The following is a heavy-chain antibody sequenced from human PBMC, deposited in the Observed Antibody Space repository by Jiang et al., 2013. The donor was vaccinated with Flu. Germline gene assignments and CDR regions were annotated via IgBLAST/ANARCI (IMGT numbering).Heavy chain of an antibody. CDR3: AANFIAVSGLEL. CDR1: KYVFSNYY. Sequence: SGAEVKKPGTSVKLSCKASKYVFSNYYVHWVRQAPGQGLEWMGIISPSDAGTNYAQEFQGRVSVTRDTSTTTVYMELSGLKSDDTAVYYCAANFIAVSGLELWGQGTLVSVSA. J-gene: IGHJ4*02. V-gene: IGHV1-46*03. CDR2: ISPSDAGT. D-gene: IGHD6-19*01.